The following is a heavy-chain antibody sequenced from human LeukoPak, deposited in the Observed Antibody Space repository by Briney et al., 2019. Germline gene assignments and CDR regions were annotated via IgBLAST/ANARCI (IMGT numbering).Heavy chain of an antibody. CDR2: IYYSGST. CDR3: ARDRYDTLDY. D-gene: IGHD3-9*01. V-gene: IGHV4-59*01. CDR1: GGSISSYY. Sequence: PSETLSLTCTVSGGSISSYYWSWIRQPPGKGLEWIGYIYYSGSTNYNPSLKSRVTISVDTSKNQFSLKLSSVTAADTAVYYCARDRYDTLDYWGQGTLVTVSS. J-gene: IGHJ4*02.